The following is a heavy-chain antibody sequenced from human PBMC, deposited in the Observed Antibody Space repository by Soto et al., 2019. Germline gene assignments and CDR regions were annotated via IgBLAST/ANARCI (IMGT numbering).Heavy chain of an antibody. Sequence: QVQLVESGGGVVQPGRSLRLSCVASGFTFSSYGMHWVRQAPGKGLEWVAVIPYDGSNKYYADSVKGRFTISRDNFKNTLYLEMNSLRAEDTAVYYCAKDGHYYYYGMDVWGQRTTVTVSS. V-gene: IGHV3-30*18. J-gene: IGHJ6*02. CDR1: GFTFSSYG. CDR2: IPYDGSNK. CDR3: AKDGHYYYYGMDV.